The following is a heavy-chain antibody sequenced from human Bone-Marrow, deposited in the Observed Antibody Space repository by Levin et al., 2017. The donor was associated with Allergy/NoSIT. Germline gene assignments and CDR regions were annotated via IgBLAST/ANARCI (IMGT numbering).Heavy chain of an antibody. CDR2: ISYDGSNE. J-gene: IGHJ3*02. D-gene: IGHD2-15*01. CDR3: ARDGLRYCSGAGCPGSAFDI. Sequence: PGGSLRLSCAASGFTFSTYGIHWVRQAPGKGLEWVAAISYDGSNEYYADSVKGRFTISRDNSKNTLYLQMNSPRPEDTAVYYCARDGLRYCSGAGCPGSAFDIWGQGTMVTVSS. V-gene: IGHV3-30*03. CDR1: GFTFSTYG.